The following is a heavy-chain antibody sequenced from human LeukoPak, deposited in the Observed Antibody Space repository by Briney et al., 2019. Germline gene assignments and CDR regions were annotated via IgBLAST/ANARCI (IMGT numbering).Heavy chain of an antibody. CDR2: IRSKANSYAT. CDR3: TRHRWGPYSSYNWFDP. J-gene: IGHJ5*02. D-gene: IGHD6-6*01. V-gene: IGHV3-73*01. Sequence: PGGSLRLSCAASGFTFSGSAMHWVRQASGKGLEWVGRIRSKANSYATAYAASVKGRFTISRDDSKNTAYLQMNSLKTEDTAVYYCTRHRWGPYSSYNWFDPWGQGTLVTVSS. CDR1: GFTFSGSA.